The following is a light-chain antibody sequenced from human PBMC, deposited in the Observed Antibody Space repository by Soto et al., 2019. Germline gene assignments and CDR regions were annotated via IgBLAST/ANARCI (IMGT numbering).Light chain of an antibody. V-gene: IGKV3-15*01. Sequence: VMTQAPATLSVSQGEGATLSCSASQTVSRNLAWYQQRPGQAPRLLIYDISNRAAGVPARFSGSGSETEFTLTIRSLQSEDFAVYFCQQYNKWPSFGQGTRLEI. CDR2: DIS. CDR1: QTVSRN. J-gene: IGKJ5*01. CDR3: QQYNKWPS.